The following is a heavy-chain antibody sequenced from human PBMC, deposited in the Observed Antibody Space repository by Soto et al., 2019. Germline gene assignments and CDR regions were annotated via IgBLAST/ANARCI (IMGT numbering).Heavy chain of an antibody. CDR1: GGSFSSYY. CDR2: INHSGST. CDR3: ARVLLGYCSSTSCYPPYYYYYYGMDV. J-gene: IGHJ6*02. Sequence: PSETLSLTCAVYGGSFSSYYWSWIRQPPGKGLEWIGEINHSGSTNYNPSLKSRVTISVDTSKNQFSLKLSSVTAADTAVYYCARVLLGYCSSTSCYPPYYYYYYGMDVWGQGTTVTVSS. V-gene: IGHV4-34*01. D-gene: IGHD2-2*01.